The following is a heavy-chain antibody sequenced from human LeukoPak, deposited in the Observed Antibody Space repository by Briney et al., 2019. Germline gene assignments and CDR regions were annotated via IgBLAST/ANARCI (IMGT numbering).Heavy chain of an antibody. CDR3: ARASKTAAGAIDY. CDR2: IYYSGST. CDR1: GGSISSYC. D-gene: IGHD6-13*01. Sequence: SETLSLTCTVSGGSISSYCGSWIRQPPGKGLEWIGYIYYSGSTNYNPSLKSRVTISVDTSKNQFSLKLSSVTAADTAVYYCARASKTAAGAIDYWGQGTLVTVSS. V-gene: IGHV4-59*01. J-gene: IGHJ4*02.